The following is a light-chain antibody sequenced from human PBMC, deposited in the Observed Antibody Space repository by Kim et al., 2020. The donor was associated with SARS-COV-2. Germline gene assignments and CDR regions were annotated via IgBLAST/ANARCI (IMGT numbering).Light chain of an antibody. CDR3: QQYGSSPRT. J-gene: IGKJ2*01. Sequence: FLPGESGTVHCQDSQRVTANYLAWDRQKPGQAPSLLFSGASSRATVIPDRFSGSGSGTDFTLTISRLEPEDFGMYYCQQYGSSPRTFGQGTKLEI. V-gene: IGKV3-20*01. CDR1: QRVTANY. CDR2: GAS.